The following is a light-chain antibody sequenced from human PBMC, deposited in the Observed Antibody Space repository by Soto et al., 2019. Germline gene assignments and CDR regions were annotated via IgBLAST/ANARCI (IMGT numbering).Light chain of an antibody. CDR1: QSVSNNY. Sequence: ESVLTHSPGTLSLSPWERATLSLRASQSVSNNYLAWYQQKPGQAPRLLIYGASNRATGIPDRFSGSGSGTDFTLTISRLEPEDFAVYYCQQYGSSGTFGQGTKVGI. CDR2: GAS. J-gene: IGKJ1*01. CDR3: QQYGSSGT. V-gene: IGKV3-20*01.